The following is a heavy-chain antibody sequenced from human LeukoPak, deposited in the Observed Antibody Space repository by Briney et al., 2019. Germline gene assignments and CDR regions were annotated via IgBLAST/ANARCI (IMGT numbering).Heavy chain of an antibody. CDR1: GLTVSSY. D-gene: IGHD4-23*01. Sequence: GGSLRLSCAASGLTVSSYMSWGRQAPGKGLEWGSVIYSGGSIYYADSVKGRSTISRDKSKNTLYLQMNSLRAEDTAVYYCARPPYGGADYWGQGTLVTVSS. V-gene: IGHV3-66*04. J-gene: IGHJ4*02. CDR2: IYSGGSI. CDR3: ARPPYGGADY.